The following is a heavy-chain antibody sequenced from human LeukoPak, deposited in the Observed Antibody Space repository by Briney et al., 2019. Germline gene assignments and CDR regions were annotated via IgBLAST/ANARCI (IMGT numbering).Heavy chain of an antibody. V-gene: IGHV3-7*01. CDR3: TKGGWFFDY. CDR2: IKQAGSEK. D-gene: IGHD6-19*01. J-gene: IGHJ4*02. CDR1: GFTFSSYW. Sequence: GGSLRLSCAASGFTFSSYWMSWVRQAPARGLEWVANIKQAGSEKYYVDSVKGRFTISRDNAKNSLYLQMNSLRAEDTAVYYCTKGGWFFDYWGQGTLVTVSS.